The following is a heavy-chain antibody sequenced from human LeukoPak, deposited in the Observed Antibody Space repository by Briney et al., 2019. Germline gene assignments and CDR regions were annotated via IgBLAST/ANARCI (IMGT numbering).Heavy chain of an antibody. CDR2: IYRSGST. Sequence: PSETLSLTCAVYGGSFSGYSWSWIRQPPGKGLEWIGYIYRSGSTYYNPSLKSRVTISVDRSKNQFSLKLSSVTAADTAVYYCASTHVRDSSSSYWGQGTLVTVSS. CDR1: GGSFSGYS. J-gene: IGHJ4*02. D-gene: IGHD6-6*01. V-gene: IGHV4-30-2*02. CDR3: ASTHVRDSSSSY.